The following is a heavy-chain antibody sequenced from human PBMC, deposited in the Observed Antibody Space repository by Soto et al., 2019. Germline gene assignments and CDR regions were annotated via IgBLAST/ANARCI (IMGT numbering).Heavy chain of an antibody. CDR3: ARDLATVPTEPYYYYGMDV. D-gene: IGHD5-12*01. CDR2: IWFDGRNI. Sequence: VGSLRLSCVASGFSISNYGMHWVRQTPGRGLEWVAVIWFDGRNIAYRESVKGRFTISRDNAKNSLYLQMNSLRAEDTAVYYCARDLATVPTEPYYYYGMDVRGQGTTVTLSS. CDR1: GFSISNYG. J-gene: IGHJ6*02. V-gene: IGHV3-33*01.